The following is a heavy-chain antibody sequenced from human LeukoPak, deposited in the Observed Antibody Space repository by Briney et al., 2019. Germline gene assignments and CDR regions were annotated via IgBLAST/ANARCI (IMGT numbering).Heavy chain of an antibody. CDR3: AKAPYYYDSSGHQRGAFDI. CDR1: GFTFSSYG. J-gene: IGHJ3*02. D-gene: IGHD3-22*01. CDR2: IWYDGSNK. Sequence: GGSLRLSCAASGFTFSSYGMHWVRQAPGKGLEWVAVIWYDGSNKYYADSVKGRFTISRDNSKNTLYLQMNSLRAEDTAVYYCAKAPYYYDSSGHQRGAFDIWRQGTMVTVSS. V-gene: IGHV3-33*06.